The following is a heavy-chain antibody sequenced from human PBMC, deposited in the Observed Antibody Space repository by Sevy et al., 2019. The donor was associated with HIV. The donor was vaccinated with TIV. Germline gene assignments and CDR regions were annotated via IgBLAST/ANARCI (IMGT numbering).Heavy chain of an antibody. CDR2: IRSKAYGETR. CDR1: GFNVGDYV. V-gene: IGHV3-49*03. J-gene: IGHJ6*02. CDR3: TRAMYYHDSGSYYGTDV. Sequence: GGSLRLSCRASGFNVGDYVMNWFRQAPGKGLDWVGFIRSKAYGETREYAASVKGRVTISREDSKGIGYLQMHRLKTEDTGRYYCTRAMYYHDSGSYYGTDVWGQGTTVTVSS. D-gene: IGHD3-10*01.